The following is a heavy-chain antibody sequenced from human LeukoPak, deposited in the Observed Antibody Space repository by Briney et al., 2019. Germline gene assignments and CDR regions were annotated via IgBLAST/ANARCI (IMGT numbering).Heavy chain of an antibody. Sequence: SETLSLTCAVSGYSISSGYYWGWIRQPPGKGLEWIGSIYHSGSTYYNPSLKSRVTISVDTSKNQFPLHLNSVTPEDTAVYYCARVYVGPGQWLQSWFDPWGQGTLVTVSS. J-gene: IGHJ5*02. CDR2: IYHSGST. CDR1: GYSISSGYY. V-gene: IGHV4-38-2*01. CDR3: ARVYVGPGQWLQSWFDP. D-gene: IGHD6-19*01.